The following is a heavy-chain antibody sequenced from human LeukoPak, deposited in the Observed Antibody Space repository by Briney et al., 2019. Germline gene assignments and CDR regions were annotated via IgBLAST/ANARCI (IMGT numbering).Heavy chain of an antibody. D-gene: IGHD2-15*01. CDR1: GFTFSSYW. V-gene: IGHV3-7*01. Sequence: PGGSLRLSCAASGFTFSSYWMSWVRQAPGKGLEWVANIMQDGSEKYYVDSVKGRFTISRDNAKNSLYLQMNSLRAEDTAVYYCARARRYLGYCSGGSCYGYFDYWGQGTLVTVSS. CDR3: ARARRYLGYCSGGSCYGYFDY. CDR2: IMQDGSEK. J-gene: IGHJ4*02.